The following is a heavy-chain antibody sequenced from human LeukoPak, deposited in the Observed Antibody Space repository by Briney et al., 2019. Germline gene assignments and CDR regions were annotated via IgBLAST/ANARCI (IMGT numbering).Heavy chain of an antibody. CDR1: GYTFTGYY. V-gene: IGHV1-2*02. J-gene: IGHJ5*02. CDR2: INPNSGGT. Sequence: ASVKVSCKASGYTFTGYYMHWVRQAPGQGLEWMGWINPNSGGTNYAQKFQGRVTMTRDTSISTAYMELSRLRSDDTAVYYCARDLPWTNQLIAVAGKNWFDPWGQGTLVTVSS. D-gene: IGHD6-19*01. CDR3: ARDLPWTNQLIAVAGKNWFDP.